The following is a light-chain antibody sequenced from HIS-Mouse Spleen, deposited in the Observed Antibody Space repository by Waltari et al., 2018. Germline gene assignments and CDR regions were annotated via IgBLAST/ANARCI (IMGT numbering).Light chain of an antibody. J-gene: IGKJ4*01. CDR3: QQLNSYPQET. CDR1: PGISSY. Sequence: DIQLTQSPSFLSASVGDRVTITCRASPGISSYLAWYQQKPGKAPKPLIYAASTLQSGVPSRFSGSGSGTEFTLTISSLQPEDFATYYCQQLNSYPQETFGGGTKVEIK. CDR2: AAS. V-gene: IGKV1-9*01.